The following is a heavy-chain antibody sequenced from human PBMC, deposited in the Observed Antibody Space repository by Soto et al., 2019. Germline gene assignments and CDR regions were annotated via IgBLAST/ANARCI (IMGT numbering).Heavy chain of an antibody. J-gene: IGHJ6*03. Sequence: PGGSLRLSCTASGFTFGDYAMSWFRQAPGKGLEWVGFIRSKAYGGTTEYAASVKGRFTISRDDSKSIAYLQMNSLKTEDTAVYYCTRDSPPNRGYYYYMDVWGKGTTVTVSS. CDR1: GFTFGDYA. D-gene: IGHD3-16*01. CDR3: TRDSPPNRGYYYYMDV. V-gene: IGHV3-49*03. CDR2: IRSKAYGGTT.